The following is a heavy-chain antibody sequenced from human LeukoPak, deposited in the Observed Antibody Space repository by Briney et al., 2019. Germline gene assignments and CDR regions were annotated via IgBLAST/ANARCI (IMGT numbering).Heavy chain of an antibody. CDR3: ARGRGSIAARPPSPDL. J-gene: IGHJ5*02. CDR1: GFNFSSNY. CDR2: IYRGGTT. Sequence: GGSLRLSCAASGFNFSSNYMSWVRQVPGKGLEWLSVIYRGGTTYYTHSVKGRFTISRDNAKNTLYLQMNSLRAEDTAVYYCARGRGSIAARPPSPDLWGQGTMVTVSS. V-gene: IGHV3-66*01. D-gene: IGHD6-6*01.